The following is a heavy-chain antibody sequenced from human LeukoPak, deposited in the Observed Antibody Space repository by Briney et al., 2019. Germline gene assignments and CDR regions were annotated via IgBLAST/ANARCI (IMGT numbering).Heavy chain of an antibody. J-gene: IGHJ4*02. D-gene: IGHD1-1*01. Sequence: GGSLRLSCAASGFTFSSYWMSWVRQSPVKGLEWVANIKPDGSEKYYVDSMKGRFNISRDNAKNSLYLQMNSLRAEDTAVYFCARDDGLRTVDYWGQGTPVTVSS. CDR2: IKPDGSEK. CDR1: GFTFSSYW. V-gene: IGHV3-7*01. CDR3: ARDDGLRTVDY.